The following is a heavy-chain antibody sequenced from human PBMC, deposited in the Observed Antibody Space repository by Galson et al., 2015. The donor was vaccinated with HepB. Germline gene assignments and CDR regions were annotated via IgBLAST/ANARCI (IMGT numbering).Heavy chain of an antibody. V-gene: IGHV3-30-3*01. CDR1: GFTFSRYA. CDR3: ARDRVATMNYIDV. J-gene: IGHJ6*03. CDR2: TTYDGTNE. Sequence: SLRLSCAASGFTFSRYALHWVRQAPGKGLEWVAVTTYDGTNEYYADPVKGRFTISRDSSRNTVYLQMNSLRPDDTAVYYCARDRVATMNYIDVWGKGTTVTV. D-gene: IGHD3-22*01.